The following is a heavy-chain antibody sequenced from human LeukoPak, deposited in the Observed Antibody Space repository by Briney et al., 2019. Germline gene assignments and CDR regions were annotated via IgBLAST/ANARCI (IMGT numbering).Heavy chain of an antibody. Sequence: SETLSLTCTVSGGSISSGGYYWSWIRQHPGKGLEWIGYIYYSGSTYYNPSLKSRVTISVGTSKNQFSLKLSSVTAADTAVYYCARTPNYYDSSSAWDYFDYWGQGTLVTVSS. D-gene: IGHD3-22*01. CDR3: ARTPNYYDSSSAWDYFDY. CDR1: GGSISSGGYY. CDR2: IYYSGST. J-gene: IGHJ4*02. V-gene: IGHV4-31*03.